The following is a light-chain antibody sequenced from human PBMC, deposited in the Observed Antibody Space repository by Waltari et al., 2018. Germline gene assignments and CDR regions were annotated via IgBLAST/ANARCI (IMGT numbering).Light chain of an antibody. J-gene: IGKJ4*01. CDR2: TAA. CDR1: QDISGA. V-gene: IGKV1-12*01. Sequence: DIQMTQSPSSVSASVGDSVTITCRASQDISGALAWHQQKPGKPPTLLIYTAANLQTGVPSRFSGSGSGTNFTLTISSLQPEDFATYYCQQAISFPLSFGGGTRVQIK. CDR3: QQAISFPLS.